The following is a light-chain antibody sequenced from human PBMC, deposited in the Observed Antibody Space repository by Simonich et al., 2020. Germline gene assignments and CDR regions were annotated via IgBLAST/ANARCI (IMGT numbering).Light chain of an antibody. Sequence: QSALTQPASVSGSPGQSITISCTGTSSDVGSYNLVSWYQQHPGKAPKLMIYDVSKRPSGVSNRFSGSKSGNTASLTISGLQAEDEADYYCSSYTSSSTLGVFGGGTKLTVL. CDR2: DVS. CDR1: SSDVGSYNL. J-gene: IGLJ2*01. CDR3: SSYTSSSTLGV. V-gene: IGLV2-14*02.